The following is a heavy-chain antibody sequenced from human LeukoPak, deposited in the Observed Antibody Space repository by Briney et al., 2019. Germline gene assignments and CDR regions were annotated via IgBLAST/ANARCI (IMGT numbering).Heavy chain of an antibody. CDR2: IYYSGST. D-gene: IGHD5-12*01. CDR3: ARRGNRDGYNF. V-gene: IGHV4-39*01. Sequence: SETLSLTCTVSGGSISSGGYYWSWIRQHPGKGLEWIGSIYYSGSTYYNPSLKSRVTISVDTSKNQFSLKLSSVTAADTAVYYCARRGNRDGYNFWGQGTLVTVSS. CDR1: GGSISSGGYY. J-gene: IGHJ4*02.